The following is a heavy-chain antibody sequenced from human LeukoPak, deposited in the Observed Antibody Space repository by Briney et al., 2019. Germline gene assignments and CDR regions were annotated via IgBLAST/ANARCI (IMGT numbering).Heavy chain of an antibody. CDR3: ARDGGDAFDI. CDR1: GGTFSTFP. Sequence: ASVKVSCKASGGTFSTFPISRVRQAPGQGLEWIGGIIPIFGPNYAQKFQGRATITTDESTSTAYMELRSLRSDDTAVYYCARDGGDAFDIWGQGTMVTVSS. V-gene: IGHV1-69*05. J-gene: IGHJ3*02. CDR2: IIPIFGP.